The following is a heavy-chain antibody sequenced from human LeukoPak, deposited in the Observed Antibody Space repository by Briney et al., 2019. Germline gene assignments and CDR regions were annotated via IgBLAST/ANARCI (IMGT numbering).Heavy chain of an antibody. Sequence: GSSVKLSCKASGGTFSSYAISWVRQAPGQGLEWMGGIIPIFGTANYAQKFQGRVTITADKSTSTTYMELRSLRSEDTAVYDFSKGGRYYGSGSYYLTPYNWFAPWGQGTLVTVS. CDR1: GGTFSSYA. CDR2: IIPIFGTA. V-gene: IGHV1-69*06. CDR3: SKGGRYYGSGSYYLTPYNWFAP. D-gene: IGHD3-10*01. J-gene: IGHJ5*02.